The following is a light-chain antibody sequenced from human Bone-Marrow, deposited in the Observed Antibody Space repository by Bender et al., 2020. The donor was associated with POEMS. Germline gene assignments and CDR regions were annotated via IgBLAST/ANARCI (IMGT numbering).Light chain of an antibody. J-gene: IGLJ2*01. CDR3: CSYAGTNTLV. V-gene: IGLV2-23*02. Sequence: QSALTQPASVSGSPGQSITISCAGTGSDVGSFSLVSWYQQDPGKAPKVMIYDVSKRPSGVPDRFSASKSGNTASLTISGLQAEDEADYYCCSYAGTNTLVFGGGTNLTVL. CDR2: DVS. CDR1: GSDVGSFSL.